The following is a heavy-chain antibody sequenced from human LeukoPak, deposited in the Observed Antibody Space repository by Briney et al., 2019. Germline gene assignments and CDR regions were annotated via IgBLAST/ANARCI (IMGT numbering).Heavy chain of an antibody. J-gene: IGHJ6*03. CDR3: ARVTLRDFAWYYYYYIDV. D-gene: IGHD3-9*01. Sequence: SETLSLTCTVSGGSISTSNYYWGWIRQPPGRGLEWIGNIFYSGSTYYGPSLKSRLTISLDTSRNQFSLKLNSVIAADTAVYYCARVTLRDFAWYYYYYIDVWGKGTTITVS. CDR1: GGSISTSNYY. V-gene: IGHV4-39*07. CDR2: IFYSGST.